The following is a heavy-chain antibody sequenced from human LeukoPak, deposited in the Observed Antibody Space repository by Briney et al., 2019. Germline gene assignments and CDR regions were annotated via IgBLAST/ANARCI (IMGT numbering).Heavy chain of an antibody. CDR1: GYTFTSYY. J-gene: IGHJ4*02. Sequence: PGASVKVSCKASGYTFTSYYMHWVRQAPGQGLEWMGIINPSGGSTIYAQKFQGRVTMTRDTSTSTVYMELSSLRSEDTAFYYCSRAKAAETFDDWGQGTLVTVSS. CDR2: INPSGGST. D-gene: IGHD6-25*01. CDR3: SRAKAAETFDD. V-gene: IGHV1-46*01.